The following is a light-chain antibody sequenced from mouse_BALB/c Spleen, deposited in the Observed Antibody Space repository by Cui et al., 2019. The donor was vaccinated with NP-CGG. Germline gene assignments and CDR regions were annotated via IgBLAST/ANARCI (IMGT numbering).Light chain of an antibody. CDR3: ALWYSNHWV. J-gene: IGLJ1*01. CDR2: GTN. V-gene: IGLV1*01. Sequence: QAVVTQEYAHTTSLGETVTLTCRSSTGAVTTSNYANWVQEKPDHLFTGLIGGTNNRAPGVPARFTGSLIGDKAALTITGAQTEDEAIYFCALWYSNHWVYGGGTKLTVL. CDR1: TGAVTTSNY.